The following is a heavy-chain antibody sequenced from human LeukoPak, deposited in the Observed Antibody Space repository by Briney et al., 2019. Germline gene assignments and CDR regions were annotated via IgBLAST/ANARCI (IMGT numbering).Heavy chain of an antibody. J-gene: IGHJ4*02. CDR3: ARELTRDKNFDY. Sequence: GASVKVSCKASGGTFSSYAISWVRQAPGQGLEWMGGIIPIFGTANYAQKFQGRVTITTGESTSTAYMELSSLRSEDTAVYYCARELTRDKNFDYWGQGTLVTVSS. D-gene: IGHD3-9*01. CDR1: GGTFSSYA. CDR2: IIPIFGTA. V-gene: IGHV1-69*05.